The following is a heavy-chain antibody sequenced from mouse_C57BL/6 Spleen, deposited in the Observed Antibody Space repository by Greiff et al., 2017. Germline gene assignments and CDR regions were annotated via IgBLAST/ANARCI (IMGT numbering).Heavy chain of an antibody. V-gene: IGHV1-81*01. J-gene: IGHJ2*01. CDR1: GYTFTSYG. CDR2: IYPRSGNT. Sequence: VQGVESGAELARPGASVKLSCKASGYTFTSYGISWVKQRTGQGLEWIGEIYPRSGNTYYNEKFKGKATLTADKSSSTAYMELRSLTSEDSAVYFCARRTGTYYFDYWGQGTTLTVSS. D-gene: IGHD4-1*01. CDR3: ARRTGTYYFDY.